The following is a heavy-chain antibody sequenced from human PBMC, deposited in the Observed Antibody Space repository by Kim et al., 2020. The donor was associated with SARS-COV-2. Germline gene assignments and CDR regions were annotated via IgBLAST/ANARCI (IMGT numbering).Heavy chain of an antibody. CDR1: GIPFSGHA. V-gene: IGHV3-23*01. CDR2: ISMSGDGT. D-gene: IGHD6-13*01. J-gene: IGHJ2*01. Sequence: GGSLRLSCVASGIPFSGHAMTWVRQAPGKGLKWVSGISMSGDGTFYADSVKGRFTISRDNSKNTVDLQMDSLRVEDTAIYYCAREGSWQQGYWYFDVWGRGTLVTVSS. CDR3: AREGSWQQGYWYFDV.